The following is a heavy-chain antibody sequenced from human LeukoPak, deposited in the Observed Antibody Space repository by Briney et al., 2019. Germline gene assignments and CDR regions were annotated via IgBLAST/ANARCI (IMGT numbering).Heavy chain of an antibody. V-gene: IGHV5-51*01. Sequence: GESLKISCKGSGYSFTSYWIGWVRQMPGKGLQCMGIIYPGDSDTRYSPSFQGQVTISADKSISTAYLQWSSLKASDTAMYYCASLDSVDIVATGNDAFDIWGQGTMVTVSS. CDR2: IYPGDSDT. CDR3: ASLDSVDIVATGNDAFDI. D-gene: IGHD5-12*01. J-gene: IGHJ3*02. CDR1: GYSFTSYW.